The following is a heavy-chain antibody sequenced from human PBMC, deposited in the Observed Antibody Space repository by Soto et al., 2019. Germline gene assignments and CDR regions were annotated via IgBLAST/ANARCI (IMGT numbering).Heavy chain of an antibody. D-gene: IGHD3-22*01. J-gene: IGHJ4*02. V-gene: IGHV3-7*03. CDR2: IKQDGSEK. CDR1: GFTFSSYW. CDR3: ARGPYYYDSSGYGY. Sequence: EVQLVESGGGLVQPGGSLRLSCAASGFTFSSYWMSWVRQAPGKGLEWVANIKQDGSEKYYVDSVKGRFTISRDNAKNSLYLQMNSLTAEDTAVYYCARGPYYYDSSGYGYWGQGTLVTVSS.